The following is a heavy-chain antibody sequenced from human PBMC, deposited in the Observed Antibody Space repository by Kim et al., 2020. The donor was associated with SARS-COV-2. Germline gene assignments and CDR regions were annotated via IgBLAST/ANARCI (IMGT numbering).Heavy chain of an antibody. D-gene: IGHD3-3*01. J-gene: IGHJ6*03. CDR3: ARDLEWLHYYYYMDV. CDR2: ITTNTGNP. Sequence: ASVKVSCKASGYTFTSYAMNWVRQAPGQGLEWMGWITTNTGNPTYAQGFTGRFVFSLDTSVSTAYLQISSLKAEDTAVYYCARDLEWLHYYYYMDVWGKGTTVTVSS. V-gene: IGHV7-4-1*02. CDR1: GYTFTSYA.